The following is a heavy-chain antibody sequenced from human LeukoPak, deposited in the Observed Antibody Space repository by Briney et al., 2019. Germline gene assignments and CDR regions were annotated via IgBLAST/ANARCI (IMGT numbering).Heavy chain of an antibody. CDR3: ARGGGSYPIDY. J-gene: IGHJ4*02. CDR1: GFTFSDYY. Sequence: LRLSCAASGFTFSDYYMSWIRQAPGKGLEWIGYIYYSGSTNYNPSLKSRVTISVDTSKNQFSLKLSSVTAADTAVYYCARGGGSYPIDYWGQGTLVTVSS. D-gene: IGHD1-26*01. CDR2: IYYSGST. V-gene: IGHV4-59*08.